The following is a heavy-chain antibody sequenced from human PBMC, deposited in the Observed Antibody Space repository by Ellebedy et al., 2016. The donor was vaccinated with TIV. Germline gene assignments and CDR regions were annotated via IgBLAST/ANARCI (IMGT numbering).Heavy chain of an antibody. D-gene: IGHD6-19*01. CDR2: ISSDNSYI. V-gene: IGHV3-21*06. J-gene: IGHJ4*02. CDR3: ARGIEAGRDY. Sequence: GESLKISCAASGFTLSRYTMRWVLQAPGKGLAWISSISSDNSYIYHADSVKGRFTISRDNDRNSLFLQMSSLRAEDTGVYYCARGIEAGRDYWGQGTLVTVSS. CDR1: GFTLSRYT.